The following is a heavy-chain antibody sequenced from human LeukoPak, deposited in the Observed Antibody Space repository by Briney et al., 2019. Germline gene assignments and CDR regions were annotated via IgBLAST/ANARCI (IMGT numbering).Heavy chain of an antibody. J-gene: IGHJ4*02. Sequence: GSLRLSCEVSGFTFGDYWMHWVRQPPGKGLVWVSRINGDERSRAYAVSVKGRFTISRDNSKNTLYLQMNSLRVEDTGTYYCARDRAERNWTYHTLFDSWGQGTPVIVSS. D-gene: IGHD1-7*01. CDR2: INGDERSR. CDR1: GFTFGDYW. CDR3: ARDRAERNWTYHTLFDS. V-gene: IGHV3-74*01.